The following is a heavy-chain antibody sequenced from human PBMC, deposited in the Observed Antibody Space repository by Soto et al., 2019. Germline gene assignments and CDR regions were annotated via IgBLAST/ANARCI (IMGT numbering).Heavy chain of an antibody. CDR1: GFSFNNYA. CDR2: ISGSGDGT. J-gene: IGHJ4*02. CDR3: AKDKGLRGSSYFGD. D-gene: IGHD3-16*01. V-gene: IGHV3-23*01. Sequence: EVQLRQSGGGVVQPGGSLRLSCVASGFSFNNYAMTWVRQAPGKGLEWVSGISGSGDGTYYAESVKDRFSVSRDKSTSTVHLQMSSLRVEDTAVYYCAKDKGLRGSSYFGDWGQGALVIVSS.